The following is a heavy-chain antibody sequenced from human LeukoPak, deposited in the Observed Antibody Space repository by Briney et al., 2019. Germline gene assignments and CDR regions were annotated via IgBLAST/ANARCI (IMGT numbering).Heavy chain of an antibody. Sequence: GASVKVSCKASGYTFTNYGISWVRQAPGQGLEWMGWISAYNGNTNYAQKLQGRVTVTTDTSTSTAYMELRGLRSDDAAVYYCARDQGGNWNSNFDYWGQGTLVTVSS. D-gene: IGHD1-7*01. CDR3: ARDQGGNWNSNFDY. CDR2: ISAYNGNT. J-gene: IGHJ4*02. CDR1: GYTFTNYG. V-gene: IGHV1-18*01.